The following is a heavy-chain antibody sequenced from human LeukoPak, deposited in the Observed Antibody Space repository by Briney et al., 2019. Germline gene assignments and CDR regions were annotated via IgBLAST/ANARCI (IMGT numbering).Heavy chain of an antibody. V-gene: IGHV3-7*03. J-gene: IGHJ6*03. CDR1: GFTFSSYW. CDR2: IKQDGSEK. Sequence: GGSLRLSCAASGFTFSSYWMSWVRQAPGKGLEWVANIKQDGSEKYYVDSVKGRFTISRDNGKNSLYLQMNRLRAEDTAVYYCARPRFPYYRLSGADYYYMDVWGKGTTVTVSS. D-gene: IGHD3-10*01. CDR3: ARPRFPYYRLSGADYYYMDV.